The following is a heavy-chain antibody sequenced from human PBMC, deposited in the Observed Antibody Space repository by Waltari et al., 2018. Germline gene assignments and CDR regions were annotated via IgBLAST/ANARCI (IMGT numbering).Heavy chain of an antibody. CDR2: ISFDENDE. CDR1: GFTFSSYA. CDR3: ARDEVPGKFDS. V-gene: IGHV3-30-3*01. J-gene: IGHJ4*02. D-gene: IGHD1-26*01. Sequence: QVQLAESGGGVVQPGRSLRLSCAASGFTFSSYAFHWVRQSPDNGLEWMAIISFDENDEYYADSLKGRFTISRDNSENTLYLQMNSLRPEDTAVYYCARDEVPGKFDSWGQGTLVTVSS.